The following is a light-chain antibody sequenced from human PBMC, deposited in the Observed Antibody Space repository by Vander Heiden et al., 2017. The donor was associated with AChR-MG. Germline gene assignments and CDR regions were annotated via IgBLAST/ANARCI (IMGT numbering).Light chain of an antibody. J-gene: IGKJ1*01. CDR3: RQCTHWPQT. V-gene: IGKV2-30*02. CDR2: MVF. CDR1: QSLVHSDGNTY. Sequence: DVVMTQSPLSLPVTLGQPASISCRSSQSLVHSDGNTYLSWFQQRPGQSPRRLIYMVFDRDSGVPDRFSGSKSGTDFTLKISRVDAEDVGVYYCRQCTHWPQTFHQGTKVEIK.